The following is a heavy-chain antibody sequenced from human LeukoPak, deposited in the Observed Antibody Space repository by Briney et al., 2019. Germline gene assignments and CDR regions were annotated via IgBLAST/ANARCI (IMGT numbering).Heavy chain of an antibody. CDR2: INPNSGGT. D-gene: IGHD2-2*01. J-gene: IGHJ6*02. CDR1: GYTFHNYG. V-gene: IGHV1-2*02. Sequence: ASVKVSCKASGYTFHNYGISWVRQAPGQGLEWMGWINPNSGGTNYAQKFQGRVTMTRDTSISTACMELSRLRSDDTAVYYCARGEYCSSTSCYYYYGMDVWGQGTTVTVSS. CDR3: ARGEYCSSTSCYYYYGMDV.